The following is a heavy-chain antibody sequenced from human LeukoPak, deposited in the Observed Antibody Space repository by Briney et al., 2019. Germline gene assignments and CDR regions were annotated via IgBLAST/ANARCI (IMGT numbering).Heavy chain of an antibody. D-gene: IGHD3-3*01. CDR3: AKDRSSRYDFWSGSFSHYYYYYMDV. CDR2: ISGGSA. CDR1: GFTFSSYA. J-gene: IGHJ6*03. V-gene: IGHV3-23*01. Sequence: PGGSLRLSSAASGFTFSSYAMSWVRQAPGKGLEWVSAISGGSADYADSVKGRVSISIDNSKNTLYLQMNSLRAEDTAVYYCAKDRSSRYDFWSGSFSHYYYYYMDVWGKGTTVTVSS.